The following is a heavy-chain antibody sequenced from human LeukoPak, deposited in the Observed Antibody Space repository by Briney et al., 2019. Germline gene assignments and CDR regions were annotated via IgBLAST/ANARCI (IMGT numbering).Heavy chain of an antibody. D-gene: IGHD3-16*01. CDR1: GFTFSSYS. CDR2: ISSSSSTI. CDR3: ARITGNLDY. Sequence: GGSLRLSCAASGFTFSSYSMNWVRQAPGKGLEWVSYISSSSSTIYYADSVKGRFTISRDNAKNSLYLRMNSLRAEDTAVYYCARITGNLDYWGQGTLVTVSS. V-gene: IGHV3-48*01. J-gene: IGHJ4*02.